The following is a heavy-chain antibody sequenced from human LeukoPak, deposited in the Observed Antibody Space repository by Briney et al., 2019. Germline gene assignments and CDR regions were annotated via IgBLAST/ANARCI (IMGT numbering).Heavy chain of an antibody. CDR1: GFTFSSYS. D-gene: IGHD3-3*01. Sequence: GGSLRLSCAASGFTFSSYSMNWVRQAPGKGLEGFSSISSSSSYIYYADSVKGRFTISRDNAKNSLYLQMNSLRAEDTAVYYCARGYYDFWSGYSQAHAFDIWGQGTMVTVSS. J-gene: IGHJ3*02. CDR3: ARGYYDFWSGYSQAHAFDI. CDR2: ISSSSSYI. V-gene: IGHV3-21*01.